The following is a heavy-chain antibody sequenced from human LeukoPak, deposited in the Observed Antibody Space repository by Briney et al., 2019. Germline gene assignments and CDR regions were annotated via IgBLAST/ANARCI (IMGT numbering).Heavy chain of an antibody. CDR3: TRGRDTTGYFVY. CDR2: IDTNTGNP. D-gene: IGHD3-22*01. CDR1: GYTFTNYT. V-gene: IGHV7-4-1*02. J-gene: IGHJ4*02. Sequence: ASVKVSCKASGYTFTNYTINWVRLAPGQRLEWVGWIDTNTGNPTYAQGFAGRFVFSLDTSVTTTYLQISSLKAEDTAVYFCTRGRDTTGYFVYWGQGTLVTVSS.